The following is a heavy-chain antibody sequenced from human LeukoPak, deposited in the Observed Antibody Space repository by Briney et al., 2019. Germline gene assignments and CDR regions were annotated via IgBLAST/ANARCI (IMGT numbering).Heavy chain of an antibody. CDR2: IHNSGRT. J-gene: IGHJ4*02. CDR3: ARHGTISSESYFDY. D-gene: IGHD1-14*01. Sequence: SETLPLTCSVSGGSVSSYYWSWIRQSPGKGLEWIGYIHNSGRTNYNPSLKSRVTGFVDTSKNQVSLRLSSVTAADTAVYYCARHGTISSESYFDYWGQGALVTVSS. CDR1: GGSVSSYY. V-gene: IGHV4-59*08.